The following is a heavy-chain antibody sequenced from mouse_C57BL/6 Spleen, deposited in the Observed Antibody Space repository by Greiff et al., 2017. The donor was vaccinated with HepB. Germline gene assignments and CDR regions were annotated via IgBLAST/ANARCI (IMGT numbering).Heavy chain of an antibody. CDR2: ISYSGST. Sequence: VQLKESGPGMVKPSQSLSLTCTVTGYSITSGYDWHWIRHFPGNKLEWMGYISYSGSTNYNPSLKSRISITHDTSKNHFFLKLNSVTTEDTATYYCARNWDVGYYAMDYWGQGTSVTVSS. CDR1: GYSITSGYD. D-gene: IGHD4-1*01. V-gene: IGHV3-1*01. J-gene: IGHJ4*01. CDR3: ARNWDVGYYAMDY.